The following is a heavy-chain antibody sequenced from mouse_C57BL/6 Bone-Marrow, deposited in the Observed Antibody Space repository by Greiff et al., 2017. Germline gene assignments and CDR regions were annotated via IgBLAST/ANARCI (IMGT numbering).Heavy chain of an antibody. J-gene: IGHJ2*01. CDR3: ASSFITTVVRDY. V-gene: IGHV2-2*01. D-gene: IGHD1-1*01. Sequence: VQLQQSGPGLVQPSQSLSITCTVSGFSLTSYGVHWVRQSPGKGLEWLGVIWSGGSTDYNAAFISRLSISKDNSKSQVFFKMNSLQADDTAIYYCASSFITTVVRDYWGQGTTLTVSS. CDR1: GFSLTSYG. CDR2: IWSGGST.